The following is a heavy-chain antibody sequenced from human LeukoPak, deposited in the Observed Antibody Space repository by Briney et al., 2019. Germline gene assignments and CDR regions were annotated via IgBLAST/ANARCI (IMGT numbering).Heavy chain of an antibody. D-gene: IGHD3-16*01. V-gene: IGHV1-2*02. CDR1: VYTFTCYY. CDR3: ANEPSSHYGEFDY. Sequence: GASVKVSFKASVYTFTCYYVHWVRQAPGKGLEWMGWINPNSGGTNYAQKFQGRVTMTRATSINTAYMELSRLRSDDTALYYCANEPSSHYGEFDYWGQGTLVTVSS. CDR2: INPNSGGT. J-gene: IGHJ4*02.